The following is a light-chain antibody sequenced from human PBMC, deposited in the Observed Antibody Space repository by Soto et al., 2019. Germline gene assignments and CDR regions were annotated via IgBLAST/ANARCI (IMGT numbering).Light chain of an antibody. Sequence: DFQMTQSPSPLSAPVGAGVTITCRASQSVSTTLAWYQQKAGKAPRLLLHAASSLESGVPARFSGSGSGTEVALTITSLQPDDVATHYCQQYNDYSPWAFGQGTKVE. J-gene: IGKJ1*01. V-gene: IGKV1-5*01. CDR1: QSVSTT. CDR3: QQYNDYSPWA. CDR2: AAS.